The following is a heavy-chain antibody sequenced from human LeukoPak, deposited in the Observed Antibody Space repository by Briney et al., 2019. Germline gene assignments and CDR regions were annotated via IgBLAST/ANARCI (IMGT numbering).Heavy chain of an antibody. Sequence: GGSLRLSCAASGFTFSSYAMNWVRQAPGKGLEWVSSISSSSSYIYYADSVKGRFTISRDNAKNSLYLQMNSLRAEDTAVYYCARPSSSTSGFDYWGQGTLVTVSS. D-gene: IGHD2-2*01. CDR1: GFTFSSYA. CDR3: ARPSSSTSGFDY. CDR2: ISSSSSYI. J-gene: IGHJ4*02. V-gene: IGHV3-21*01.